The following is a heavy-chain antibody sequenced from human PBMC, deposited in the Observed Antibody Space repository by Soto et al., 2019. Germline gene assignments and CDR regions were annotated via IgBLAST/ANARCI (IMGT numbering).Heavy chain of an antibody. CDR2: ISGSGGST. D-gene: IGHD6-6*01. CDR1: GFTFSSYA. CDR3: ARFKRIAARAHFDY. V-gene: IGHV3-23*01. J-gene: IGHJ4*02. Sequence: GGSLRLSCAASGFTFSSYAMSWVRQAPGKGLEWVSAISGSGGSTYYADSVKGRFTISRDNSKNTLYLQMNSLRAEDTAVDYCARFKRIAARAHFDYWGQGSLVTVSS.